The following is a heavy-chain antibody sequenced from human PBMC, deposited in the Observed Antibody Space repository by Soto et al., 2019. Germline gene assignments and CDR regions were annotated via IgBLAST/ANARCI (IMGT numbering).Heavy chain of an antibody. Sequence: LSLTCTVSGGSISFYHWSWIRQPPGKGLEWVGYIYYSGSTNYNPSLKSRVTISADTSKNQFSLRLTSVTAADTAVYYCARDWLGCSGDSCHPGSPGYYYYGMDVWGQGTTVTVSS. CDR2: IYYSGST. CDR1: GGSISFYH. J-gene: IGHJ6*02. D-gene: IGHD2-15*01. CDR3: ARDWLGCSGDSCHPGSPGYYYYGMDV. V-gene: IGHV4-59*12.